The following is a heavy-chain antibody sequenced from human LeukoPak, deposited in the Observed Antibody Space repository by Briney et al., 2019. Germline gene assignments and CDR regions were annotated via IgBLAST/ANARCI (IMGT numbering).Heavy chain of an antibody. V-gene: IGHV4-38-2*02. D-gene: IGHD6-13*01. CDR2: LYHSGNT. J-gene: IGHJ4*02. CDR3: ARVTGYMTEDYFDY. Sequence: SETLSLTCTVSGYSISSGYYWAWIRQSQGKGLEWIGSLYHSGNTYYNPSLKSRVTISVDTSKNQFSLRLSSVTAADTAVYYCARVTGYMTEDYFDYWGQGTLITVSS. CDR1: GYSISSGYY.